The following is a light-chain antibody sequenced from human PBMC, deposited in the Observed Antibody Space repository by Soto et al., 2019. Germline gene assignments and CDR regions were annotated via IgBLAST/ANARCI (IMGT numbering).Light chain of an antibody. CDR1: SSDVGRYNY. V-gene: IGLV2-14*01. CDR2: EVS. Sequence: QSALTQPASVSGSPGQSITISCTGTSSDVGRYNYVSWYQQHPGKAPKLMIYEVSNRPSGVSNRFSGSKSGNKASLTISGVQAEHEAAYYCRSYTSSSTYVLGTGTKLTVL. J-gene: IGLJ1*01. CDR3: RSYTSSSTYV.